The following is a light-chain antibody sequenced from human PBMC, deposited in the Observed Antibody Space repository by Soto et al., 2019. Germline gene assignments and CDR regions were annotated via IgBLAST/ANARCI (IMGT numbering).Light chain of an antibody. Sequence: EIALTQSPGTLSLSPGERATLSCRASQTVSSNYLAWYQQKAGQAPRLLIYGASSRATGIPDRFSGSGSGTDFTLTISSLQAEDVAVYYCQQYYSYPPWTFGQGTKVEIK. CDR1: QTVSSNY. J-gene: IGKJ1*01. CDR2: GAS. CDR3: QQYYSYPPWT. V-gene: IGKV3-20*01.